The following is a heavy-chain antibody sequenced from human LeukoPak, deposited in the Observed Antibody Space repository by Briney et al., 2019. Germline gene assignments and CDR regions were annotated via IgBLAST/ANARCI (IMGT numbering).Heavy chain of an antibody. CDR3: AKAPTPTGFYMHF. J-gene: IGHJ4*02. D-gene: IGHD3-9*01. V-gene: IGHV3-43*02. CDR2: ISGDGSTT. Sequence: GGSLRLSCAASGFTFDDYAMHELRQGPGKGREWVSYISGDGSTTYYAESVKGRFTISRDNSKTSLYLQMNSLRTEDTALYYCAKAPTPTGFYMHFWGQGALVTVSS. CDR1: GFTFDDYA.